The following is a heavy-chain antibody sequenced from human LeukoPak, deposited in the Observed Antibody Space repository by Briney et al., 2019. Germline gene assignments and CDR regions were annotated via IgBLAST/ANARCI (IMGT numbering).Heavy chain of an antibody. D-gene: IGHD6-19*01. CDR2: ISTYNGDT. CDR1: GYTFTKYA. CDR3: VRDPSNTSGWYIYFDY. J-gene: IGHJ4*02. Sequence: ASVKVSCKPSGYTFTKYAISWVRQAPGQGLEWMGWISTYNGDTKYAQKFQGRVTLTKDTPTSTAYMDLRSLRSDDTAVYYCVRDPSNTSGWYIYFDYWGQGTLVTVSS. V-gene: IGHV1-18*01.